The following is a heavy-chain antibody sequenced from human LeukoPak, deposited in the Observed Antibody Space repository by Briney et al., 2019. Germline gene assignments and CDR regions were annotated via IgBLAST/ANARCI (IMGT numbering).Heavy chain of an antibody. CDR3: GRGKSVSGDLDY. CDR2: ISYGGSEK. J-gene: IGHJ4*02. D-gene: IGHD2-21*01. V-gene: IGHV3-30-3*01. Sequence: QAGGSLRLSCAASRFTFSVYAMHWVRRAPGKGLEWVAVISYGGSEKRYADSVKGRFTISRDNSKNTLFLQMNDLRVEDTAIYYCGRGKSVSGDLDYWGQGTLATVSS. CDR1: RFTFSVYA.